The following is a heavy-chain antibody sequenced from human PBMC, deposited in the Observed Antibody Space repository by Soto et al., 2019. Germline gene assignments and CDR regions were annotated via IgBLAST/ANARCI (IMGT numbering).Heavy chain of an antibody. V-gene: IGHV5-51*01. J-gene: IGHJ4*02. CDR2: IYPGDHET. D-gene: IGHD6-13*01. CDR1: GYTFSNFW. CDR3: ARSPRSSPYFDF. Sequence: GESLKISCQCSGYTFSNFWIGWVRQLPGQGLEWMGIIYPGDHETRYSPSFLGKVTISAGTSINTAYLQWSSLEASDSAFYFCARSPRSSPYFDFWGQGALVTVSS.